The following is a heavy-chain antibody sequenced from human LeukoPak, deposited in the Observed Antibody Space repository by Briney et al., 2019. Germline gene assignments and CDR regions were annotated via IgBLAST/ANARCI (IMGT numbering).Heavy chain of an antibody. Sequence: GGSLRLSCATSEFTCRSHARNWVRQAPGKGLEWVSSISDTGDTYYADSVKGRFTISRDNSRNTLYLQMSSLRAEDTAIYYCAKTLFGFSYGKIDYWGQGTLVTVSS. CDR3: AKTLFGFSYGKIDY. J-gene: IGHJ4*02. CDR2: ISDTGDT. V-gene: IGHV3-23*01. D-gene: IGHD5-18*01. CDR1: EFTCRSHA.